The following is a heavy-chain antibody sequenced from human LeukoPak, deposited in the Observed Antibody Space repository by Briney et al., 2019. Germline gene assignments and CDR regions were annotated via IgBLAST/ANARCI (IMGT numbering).Heavy chain of an antibody. CDR3: ARVPPKYCGGDCYSQRDY. D-gene: IGHD2-21*02. J-gene: IGHJ4*02. Sequence: ASMKVSCKASGYTFTSYDINWVRQATGQGLEWMGWMNPNSGNTGYAQKFQGRVTMTRNTSISTAYMELSSLRSEDTAVYYCARVPPKYCGGDCYSQRDYRGQGTLVTVSS. V-gene: IGHV1-8*01. CDR2: MNPNSGNT. CDR1: GYTFTSYD.